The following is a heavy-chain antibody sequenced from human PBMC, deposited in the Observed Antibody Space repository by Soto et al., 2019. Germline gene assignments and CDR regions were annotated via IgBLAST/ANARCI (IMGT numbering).Heavy chain of an antibody. CDR1: GFSFSGKNY. V-gene: IGHV3-53*01. D-gene: IGHD2-15*01. CDR2: LYSSDGT. CDR3: ATWLLREQAVDS. J-gene: IGHJ3*02. Sequence: DVQLEESGGGLIQPGGSLRLSCAASGFSFSGKNYLTWVRQAPGKGLEWVSALYSSDGTYYADSVKGRFTVSRDNSKNTFYLQLHSLRPEDTALYFCATWLLREQAVDSWGLGTMVNVSS.